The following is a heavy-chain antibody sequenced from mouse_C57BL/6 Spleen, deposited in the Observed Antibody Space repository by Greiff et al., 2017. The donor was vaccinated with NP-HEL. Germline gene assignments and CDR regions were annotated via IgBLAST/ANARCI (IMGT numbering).Heavy chain of an antibody. CDR1: GYTFTSYW. Sequence: QVQLQQSGAELVRPGSSVKLSCKASGYTFTSYWMHWVKQRPIQGLEWIGNIDPSDSETHYNQKFKDKATLTVDKSSSTAYMQLSSLTSEDSAVYYCARSMGPYYAMDYWGQGTSVTVSS. CDR3: ARSMGPYYAMDY. D-gene: IGHD4-1*01. CDR2: IDPSDSET. V-gene: IGHV1-52*01. J-gene: IGHJ4*01.